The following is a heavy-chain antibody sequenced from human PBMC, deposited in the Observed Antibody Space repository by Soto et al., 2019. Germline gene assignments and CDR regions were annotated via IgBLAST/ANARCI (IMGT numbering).Heavy chain of an antibody. CDR1: GFTFSSYA. CDR2: ISGSGGST. Sequence: GGSLRLSCAASGFTFSSYAMSWVRQAPGKGLEWVSVISGSGGSTDYADSVKGRFTISRDNSKNTLYLQMNSLRAEDTAVYYCAKWFRNQLLIGIDIWGQGTMVTVSS. D-gene: IGHD2-2*01. V-gene: IGHV3-23*01. J-gene: IGHJ3*02. CDR3: AKWFRNQLLIGIDI.